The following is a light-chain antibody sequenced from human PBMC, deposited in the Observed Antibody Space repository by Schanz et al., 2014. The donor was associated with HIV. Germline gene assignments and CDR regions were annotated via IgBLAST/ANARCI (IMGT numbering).Light chain of an antibody. CDR2: DVT. CDR1: SSDVGGYNY. CDR3: SSYTAKNTVL. J-gene: IGLJ3*02. Sequence: QSALTQPASVSGSPGQSISISCTGTSSDVGGYNYVSWFQQLPDRAPKLMVYDVTDRPSGVSSRFSGSRSGNTASLTISGLQAEDEAVYYCSSYTAKNTVLFGGGTKLTVL. V-gene: IGLV2-14*01.